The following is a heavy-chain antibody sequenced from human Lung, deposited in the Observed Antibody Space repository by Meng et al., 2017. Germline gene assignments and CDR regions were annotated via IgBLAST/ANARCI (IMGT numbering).Heavy chain of an antibody. V-gene: IGHV4-34*01. Sequence: LQQWGAGLLKPSAPLPLTCCVSVGSYSDYDWSWIRQPPGKGPEWIGEINHSGSTNYNPSFESRATISVDTSQNNLSLKLSSVTAADSAVYYCARGPTTMAHDFDYWGQGTLVTVSS. CDR1: VGSYSDYD. D-gene: IGHD4-11*01. J-gene: IGHJ4*02. CDR2: INHSGST. CDR3: ARGPTTMAHDFDY.